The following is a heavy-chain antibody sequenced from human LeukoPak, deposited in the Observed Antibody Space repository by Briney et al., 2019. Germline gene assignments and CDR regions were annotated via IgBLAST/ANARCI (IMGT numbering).Heavy chain of an antibody. CDR2: ISGSGGST. CDR3: AKDRGVRLRFLEWLSIFDS. D-gene: IGHD3-3*01. V-gene: IGHV3-23*01. J-gene: IGHJ4*02. Sequence: GGSLRLSCAASGFTFSSYAMSWVRQAPGKGLEWVSAISGSGGSTYYADSVKGRFTISRDNSKNTLYLQMNSLRAEDTAVYYCAKDRGVRLRFLEWLSIFDSWGQGTLVTVSS. CDR1: GFTFSSYA.